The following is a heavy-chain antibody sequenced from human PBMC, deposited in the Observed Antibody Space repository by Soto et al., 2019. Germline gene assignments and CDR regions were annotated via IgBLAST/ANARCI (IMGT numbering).Heavy chain of an antibody. V-gene: IGHV1-8*01. CDR1: GYTFTSYD. CDR3: ARGLVGGYDISAYYYYYYMDV. J-gene: IGHJ6*03. CDR2: MNPNSGNT. Sequence: ASVKVSCKASGYTFTSYDINWVRQATGQGLEWMGWMNPNSGNTGYAQKFQGRVNMTRNSSISTAYMELSSLRFEDKAVYYCARGLVGGYDISAYYYYYYMDVWGKGTTVTVSS. D-gene: IGHD5-12*01.